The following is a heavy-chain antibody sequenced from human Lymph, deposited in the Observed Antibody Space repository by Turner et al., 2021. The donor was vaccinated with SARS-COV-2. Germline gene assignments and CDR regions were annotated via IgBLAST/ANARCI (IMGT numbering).Heavy chain of an antibody. J-gene: IGHJ6*02. V-gene: IGHV3-23*01. CDR3: ANLYPTVSWEFPYGMDV. Sequence: EVQLLESGGGLVQPGGSLRLSCAASGFTFNNYAMSWVRRAPGKGLDLVSTISGSGGSTYYADSVKGRFIISRDNSKNTLYLQMNSLRAEDTAVYYCANLYPTVSWEFPYGMDVWGQGTTVTVSS. CDR1: GFTFNNYA. D-gene: IGHD3-16*01. CDR2: ISGSGGST.